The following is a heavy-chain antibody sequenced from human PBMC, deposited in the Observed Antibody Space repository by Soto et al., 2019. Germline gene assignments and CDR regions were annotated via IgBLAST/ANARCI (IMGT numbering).Heavy chain of an antibody. Sequence: ASVKVSCKASGYTFTGYYMHWVRQAPGQGLEWMGWINPNSGGTNYAQKFQGWVTMTRDTSISTAYMELSRLRSDDTAVYYCARALGRYYGSGSLDYWGQGTLVTVSS. CDR2: INPNSGGT. V-gene: IGHV1-2*04. CDR3: ARALGRYYGSGSLDY. D-gene: IGHD3-10*01. J-gene: IGHJ4*02. CDR1: GYTFTGYY.